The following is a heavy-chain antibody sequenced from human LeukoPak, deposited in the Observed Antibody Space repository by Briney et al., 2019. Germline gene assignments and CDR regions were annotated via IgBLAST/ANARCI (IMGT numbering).Heavy chain of an antibody. D-gene: IGHD1-1*01. CDR1: GYTFTGYY. J-gene: IGHJ3*02. CDR2: INPNSGGT. CDR3: ARVPRRQLELPDI. Sequence: ASVKVSCKASGYTFTGYYMRWVRQAPGQGLEWMGWINPNSGGTNYAQKFQGRVTMTRDTSISTAYMELSRLRSDDTAVYYCARVPRRQLELPDIWGQGTMVTVSS. V-gene: IGHV1-2*02.